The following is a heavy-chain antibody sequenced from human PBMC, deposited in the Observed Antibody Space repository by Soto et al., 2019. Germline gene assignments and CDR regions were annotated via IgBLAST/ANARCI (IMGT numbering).Heavy chain of an antibody. CDR1: GFTFSSYA. Sequence: GGSLRLSCAASGFTFSSYAMHWVRQAPGKGLEWVAVISYDGSNKYYADSVKGRFTISRDNSKNTLYLQMNSLRAEDTAVYYCARDSVEYQVVPAPGPWGQGTLVTVSS. V-gene: IGHV3-30-3*01. CDR2: ISYDGSNK. CDR3: ARDSVEYQVVPAPGP. D-gene: IGHD2-2*01. J-gene: IGHJ5*02.